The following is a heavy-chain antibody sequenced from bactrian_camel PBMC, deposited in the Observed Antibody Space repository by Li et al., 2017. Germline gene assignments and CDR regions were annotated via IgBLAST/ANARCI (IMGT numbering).Heavy chain of an antibody. CDR3: ATWGEDCRVTTTIYPLPPNV. V-gene: IGHV3S26*01. CDR1: GYTFSSYC. D-gene: IGHD1*01. J-gene: IGHJ4*01. CDR2: IDSDGST. Sequence: QVQLVESGGGSVQSGGSLRLSCAVSGYTFSSYCMGWFRQAPGKEREGVAAIDSDGSTMYADSVKGRFTISQDNARNTLYLQMSSLKPEDTAMYVCATWGEDCRVTTTIYPLPPNVWGQGTQVTVS.